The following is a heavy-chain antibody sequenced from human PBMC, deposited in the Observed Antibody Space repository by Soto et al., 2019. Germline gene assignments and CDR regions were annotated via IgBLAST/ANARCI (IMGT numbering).Heavy chain of an antibody. D-gene: IGHD4-17*01. V-gene: IGHV4-39*02. J-gene: IGHJ6*02. CDR1: GGSISSSSYY. Sequence: PSETLSLTCTVSGGSISSSSYYWVWIRQPPGKGLEWIGSIYYSGSTYYNPSLKSRVTISVDTSKNHFSLKLSSVTAADTAVYYCARLKVTGDDYYYYGMDVWGHGTTVTVSS. CDR3: ARLKVTGDDYYYYGMDV. CDR2: IYYSGST.